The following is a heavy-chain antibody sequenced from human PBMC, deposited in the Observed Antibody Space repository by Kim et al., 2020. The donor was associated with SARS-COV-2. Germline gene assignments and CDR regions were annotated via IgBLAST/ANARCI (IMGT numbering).Heavy chain of an antibody. CDR2: INPNSGAT. CDR3: ARGGWYYYYGMDV. D-gene: IGHD6-19*01. V-gene: IGHV1-2*02. CDR1: GYTFTDYY. Sequence: ASVKVSCKASGYTFTDYYMHWVRQAPGQGLEWMGWINPNSGATNYAQKFQGRVTMTRDTSISTAYMELNRLTSDDTTVYYCARGGWYYYYGMDVWGQGTTVTVSS. J-gene: IGHJ6*02.